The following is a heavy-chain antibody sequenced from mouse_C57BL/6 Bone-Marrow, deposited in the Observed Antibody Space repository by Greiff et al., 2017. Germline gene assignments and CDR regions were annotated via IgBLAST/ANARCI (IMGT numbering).Heavy chain of an antibody. CDR2: ISAGGSYT. V-gene: IGHV5-4*01. Sequence: EVLLVESGGGLVKPGGSLKLSCAASGFTFSSYAMSWVRQTPEKRLEWVATISAGGSYTYYPDNVKGRFTISRDNAKNNLYLQMIHLKSEDTALYYCAREWGLTSYSMDYWGQGTSVTVSS. D-gene: IGHD4-1*01. CDR3: AREWGLTSYSMDY. CDR1: GFTFSSYA. J-gene: IGHJ4*01.